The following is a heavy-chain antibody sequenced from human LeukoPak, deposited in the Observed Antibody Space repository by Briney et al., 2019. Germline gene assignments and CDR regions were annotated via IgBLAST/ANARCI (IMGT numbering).Heavy chain of an antibody. J-gene: IGHJ4*02. CDR1: GFTVSSNY. CDR2: ISNNGGYT. V-gene: IGHV3-23*01. CDR3: AKQLGYCSDGSCYFPY. Sequence: GGSLRLSCAASGFTVSSNYMSWVRQAPGKGLELVSAISNNGGYTYYADSVQGRFTISRDNSKSTLCLQMNSLRAEDTAVYYCAKQLGYCSDGSCYFPYWGQGTLVTVSS. D-gene: IGHD2-15*01.